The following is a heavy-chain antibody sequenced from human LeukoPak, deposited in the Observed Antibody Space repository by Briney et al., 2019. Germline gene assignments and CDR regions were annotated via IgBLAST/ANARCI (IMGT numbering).Heavy chain of an antibody. V-gene: IGHV3-23*01. J-gene: IGHJ4*02. CDR1: GFTFSSYA. CDR2: LSGSGGST. CDR3: VKAPAGPGSYSPLDY. Sequence: GGSLRLSCAASGFTFSSYAMSWVRQAPGKGLEWVSALSGSGGSTYYADSVKGRFTISRDNSNNTLYLQMNSLRAEDTAVYYCVKAPAGPGSYSPLDYCGQGTLVTVSA. D-gene: IGHD3-10*01.